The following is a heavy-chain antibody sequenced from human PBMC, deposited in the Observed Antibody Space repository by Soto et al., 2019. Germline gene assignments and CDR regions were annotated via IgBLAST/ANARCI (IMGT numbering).Heavy chain of an antibody. CDR1: GYTFTSYG. V-gene: IGHV1-18*01. CDR2: ISAYNGNT. J-gene: IGHJ4*02. D-gene: IGHD6-19*01. CDR3: ARTEPFWYSSGWLDY. Sequence: GASVKVSCTASGYTFTSYGISWVRQAPGQGLEWMGWISAYNGNTNYAQKLQGRVTMTTDTSTSTAYMELRSLRSDDTAVYYCARTEPFWYSSGWLDYWGQGTLVTVSS.